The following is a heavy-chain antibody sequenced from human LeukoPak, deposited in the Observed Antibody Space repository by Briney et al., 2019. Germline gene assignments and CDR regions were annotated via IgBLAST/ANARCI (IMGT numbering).Heavy chain of an antibody. J-gene: IGHJ4*02. V-gene: IGHV3-30*04. CDR2: ISYDGSNK. Sequence: GGSLRLSCAASGFTFSSYAMHWVRQAPGKGLEWVAVISYDGSNKYYADSVKGRFTISRDNSKNTQYLQMNSLRAEDTAVYYCAKELNYVASMVDYWGQGTLVTVSS. D-gene: IGHD3-10*01. CDR3: AKELNYVASMVDY. CDR1: GFTFSSYA.